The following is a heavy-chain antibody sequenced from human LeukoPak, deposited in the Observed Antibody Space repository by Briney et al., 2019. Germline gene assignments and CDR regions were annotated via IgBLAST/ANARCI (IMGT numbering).Heavy chain of an antibody. J-gene: IGHJ4*02. Sequence: GASVKVSCKASGYTFTSYYMHWVRQAPGQGLEWMGIINPSGGSTSYAQKFQGRVTMTRDMSTSTVYMELSSLRSEDTAVYYCAADSSSWYSLDYWGQGTLVTVSS. D-gene: IGHD6-13*01. CDR1: GYTFTSYY. V-gene: IGHV1-46*01. CDR2: INPSGGST. CDR3: AADSSSWYSLDY.